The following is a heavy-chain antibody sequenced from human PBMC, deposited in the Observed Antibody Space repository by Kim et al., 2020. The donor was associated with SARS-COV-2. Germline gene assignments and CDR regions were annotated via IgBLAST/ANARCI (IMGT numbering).Heavy chain of an antibody. Sequence: SVKVSCKASGGTFSSYAISWVRQAPGQGLEWMGGIIPIFGTANYAQKFQGRVTITADESTSTAYMELSSLRSEDTAVYYCARFGRGYSYEDDYWGQGTLVTVSS. J-gene: IGHJ4*02. CDR3: ARFGRGYSYEDDY. V-gene: IGHV1-69*13. CDR1: GGTFSSYA. D-gene: IGHD5-18*01. CDR2: IIPIFGTA.